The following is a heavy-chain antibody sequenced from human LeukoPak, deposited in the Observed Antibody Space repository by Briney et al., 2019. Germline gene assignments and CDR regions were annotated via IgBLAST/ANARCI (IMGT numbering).Heavy chain of an antibody. CDR2: VDHTGST. J-gene: IGHJ6*03. V-gene: IGHV4-61*03. Sequence: SETLSLTCSVSGYSISSGYYWDWIRQPPGKGLEWIGYVDHTGSTNFNPSLNGRVSISRDTTKNLFSLRLRSVTAADTAVYFCARGRVSSSTWYSTYYYYFYMDVWGKGTTVTVSS. D-gene: IGHD1-1*01. CDR1: GYSISSGYY. CDR3: ARGRVSSSTWYSTYYYYFYMDV.